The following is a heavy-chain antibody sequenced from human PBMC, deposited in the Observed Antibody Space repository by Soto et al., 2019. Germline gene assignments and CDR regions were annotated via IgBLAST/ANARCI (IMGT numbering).Heavy chain of an antibody. V-gene: IGHV3-23*01. D-gene: IGHD1-26*01. J-gene: IGHJ4*02. CDR1: GFTFSSYA. Sequence: EVQLLESGGGLVQPGGSLRLSCAASGFTFSSYAMSWVRQAPGKGLEWVSAISGSGGSTYYADSVKGRFTISRDNSKNTLYLQMNSLRAEDTAVYYCAKRHRAEFSGSYYFDYWGQGTLVTVSS. CDR3: AKRHRAEFSGSYYFDY. CDR2: ISGSGGST.